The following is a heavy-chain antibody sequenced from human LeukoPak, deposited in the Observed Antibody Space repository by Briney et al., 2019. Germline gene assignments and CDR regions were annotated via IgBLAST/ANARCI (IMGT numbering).Heavy chain of an antibody. CDR2: INPDGSST. Sequence: GGSLRLSCAASGFTFSYYWMHWVRQAPGKGLVWVSRINPDGSSTIYADSVKGRFTISRDNAMNTLYLQMNSLRAEDPAVYYCARGYYDIIGYYHIDAFDIWGQGTMVTVSS. J-gene: IGHJ3*02. V-gene: IGHV3-74*01. CDR1: GFTFSYYW. D-gene: IGHD3-22*01. CDR3: ARGYYDIIGYYHIDAFDI.